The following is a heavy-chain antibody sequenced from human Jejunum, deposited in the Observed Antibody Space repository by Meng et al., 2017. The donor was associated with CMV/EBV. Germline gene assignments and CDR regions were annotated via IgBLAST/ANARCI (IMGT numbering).Heavy chain of an antibody. D-gene: IGHD2-2*01. V-gene: IGHV3-33*01. Sequence: YTMNWVRQAPDKGLEWLTLIWHDASKQYYADSVMGRFTISRDNRKNMVYLQMNSLRAEDTAVYYCVRDYWSRYCSSTTCSSMDVWGQGTTVTVSS. CDR3: VRDYWSRYCSSTTCSSMDV. CDR1: YT. J-gene: IGHJ6*02. CDR2: IWHDASKQ.